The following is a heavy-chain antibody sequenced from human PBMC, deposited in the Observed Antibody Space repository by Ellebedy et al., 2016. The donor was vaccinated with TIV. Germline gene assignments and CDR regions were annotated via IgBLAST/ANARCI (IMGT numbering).Heavy chain of an antibody. CDR3: ARDQWLGRAYYFDY. CDR2: IKHDGSEK. CDR1: GFTFSNYW. D-gene: IGHD6-19*01. V-gene: IGHV3-7*01. J-gene: IGHJ4*02. Sequence: GESLKISCAASGFTFSNYWMNWVRQAPGKGLEWVANIKHDGSEKYYVDSVEGRFAISRDNAKNSMYLQMNSLRDEDTAVYYCARDQWLGRAYYFDYWGQGTLLTVSS.